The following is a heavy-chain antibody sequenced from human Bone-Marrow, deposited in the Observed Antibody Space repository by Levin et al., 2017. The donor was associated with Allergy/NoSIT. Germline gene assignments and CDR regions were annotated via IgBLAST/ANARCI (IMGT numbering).Heavy chain of an antibody. CDR1: GDYMNSYY. Sequence: LSQTLSPTCTISGDYMNSYYWSWIRQPPGKGLEWIGYIFYTGSTSYSPSLRGRVTLSLKTAKNQFSLKLNSVTAADTAVYYCARGLSYYYEDAFDLWGQGTMVTVSS. V-gene: IGHV4-59*01. CDR2: IFYTGST. J-gene: IGHJ3*01. D-gene: IGHD3-22*01. CDR3: ARGLSYYYEDAFDL.